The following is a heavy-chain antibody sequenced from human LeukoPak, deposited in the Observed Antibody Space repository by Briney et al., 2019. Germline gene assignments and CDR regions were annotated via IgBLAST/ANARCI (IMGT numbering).Heavy chain of an antibody. D-gene: IGHD6-25*01. CDR1: GFAVSSNY. CDR3: ARGPRQYFDF. V-gene: IGHV3-53*01. Sequence: PGGSLRLSCAASGFAVSSNYMSWVRQAPGKGLGWVSVIYSGDITYYADSVKGRFTISRDNSKNTLYLQMNSLRAEDTAVYYCARGPRQYFDFWGQGTLVTVSS. J-gene: IGHJ4*02. CDR2: IYSGDIT.